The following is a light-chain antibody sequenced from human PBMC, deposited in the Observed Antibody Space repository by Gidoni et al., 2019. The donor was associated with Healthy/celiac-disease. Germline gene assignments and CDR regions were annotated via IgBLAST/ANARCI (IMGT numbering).Light chain of an antibody. J-gene: IGKJ2*01. V-gene: IGKV4-1*01. Sequence: DIVMTQSPDSLAASLGERATINCKSSQSVLYSSNNKNYLAWYQQKPGQPPKLLIYWASTRESGVPDRFSGSGSGTDFTLTISSLQAEDVAVYYCQQYYSTPYTFXQXTKLXIK. CDR3: QQYYSTPYT. CDR2: WAS. CDR1: QSVLYSSNNKNY.